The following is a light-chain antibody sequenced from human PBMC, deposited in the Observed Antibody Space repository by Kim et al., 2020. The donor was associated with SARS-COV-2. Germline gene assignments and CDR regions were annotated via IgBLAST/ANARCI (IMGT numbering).Light chain of an antibody. V-gene: IGKV1-6*01. J-gene: IGKJ1*01. CDR3: LQDYSYPRT. Sequence: ASVGDRVTITCRASQDSRNDLGWYQHKSGQAPKVLIYGASTLQSGVPSRFSGSGSGTDFTLTISSLQPEDLATYYCLQDYSYPRTFGQGTKVDIK. CDR2: GAS. CDR1: QDSRND.